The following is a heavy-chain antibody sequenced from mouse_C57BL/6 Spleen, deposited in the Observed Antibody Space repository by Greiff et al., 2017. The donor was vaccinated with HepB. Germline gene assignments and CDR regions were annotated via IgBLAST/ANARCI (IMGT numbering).Heavy chain of an antibody. CDR3: ARLGKSPLIYYGNSGYFDY. V-gene: IGHV1-18*01. Sequence: EVKLVESGPELVKPGASVKIPCKASGYTFTDYNMDWVKQSHGKSLEWIGDINPNNGGTIYNQKFKGKATLTVDKSSSTAYMELRSLTSEDTAVYYCARLGKSPLIYYGNSGYFDYWGQGTTLTVSS. D-gene: IGHD2-1*01. CDR2: INPNNGGT. J-gene: IGHJ2*01. CDR1: GYTFTDYN.